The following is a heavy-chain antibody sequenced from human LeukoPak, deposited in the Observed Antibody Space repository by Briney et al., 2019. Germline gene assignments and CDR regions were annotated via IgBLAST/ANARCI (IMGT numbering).Heavy chain of an antibody. Sequence: GGSLRLSCAASGFTFRSYEMNWVRQGPGKGLEWVSYISSSGSTIYYADPVKGRFTISRDNAKNSLYLQMNSLRAEDTALYYCARYNWNSWFDPWGQGTLVTVSS. CDR3: ARYNWNSWFDP. J-gene: IGHJ5*02. CDR1: GFTFRSYE. CDR2: ISSSGSTI. D-gene: IGHD1-20*01. V-gene: IGHV3-48*03.